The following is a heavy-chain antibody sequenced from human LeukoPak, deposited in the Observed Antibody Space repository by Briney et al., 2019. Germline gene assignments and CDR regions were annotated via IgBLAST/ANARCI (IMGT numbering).Heavy chain of an antibody. CDR1: GDSISSDKW. J-gene: IGHJ3*02. Sequence: SGTLSLTCAVSGDSISSDKWWGWIRQPPGKGLEWIGSIYYSGSTYYNPSLKSRVTISVDTSKNQFSLKLSSVTAADTAVYYCASQNYYDSSGYLDAFDIWGQGTMVTVSS. CDR2: IYYSGST. V-gene: IGHV4-39*01. CDR3: ASQNYYDSSGYLDAFDI. D-gene: IGHD3-22*01.